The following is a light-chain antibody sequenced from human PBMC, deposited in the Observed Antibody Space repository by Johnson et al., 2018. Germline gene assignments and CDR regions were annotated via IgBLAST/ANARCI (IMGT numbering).Light chain of an antibody. V-gene: IGLV1-51*02. CDR3: GTWDSSLSAGNV. CDR2: ENN. Sequence: QSVLTQPPSVSAAPGQKVTISCSGSSSNIGNNYVSWYQQLPGTAPKLLIYENNKRPSGIPDRFSGSKSGTSATLRITGLQTGAEADYYCGTWDSSLSAGNVFGTGTKVTVL. CDR1: SSNIGNNY. J-gene: IGLJ1*01.